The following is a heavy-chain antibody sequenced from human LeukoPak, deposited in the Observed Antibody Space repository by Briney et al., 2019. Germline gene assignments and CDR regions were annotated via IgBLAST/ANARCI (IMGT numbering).Heavy chain of an antibody. CDR1: GYTFTDYY. J-gene: IGHJ4*02. V-gene: IGHV1-2*02. CDR2: INPDSGGT. Sequence: ASVKVSCKASGYTFTDYYIHWVRQAPGQGLEWMGWINPDSGGTNYAQKFQGRAAITRDTSITTAYMDLSRLTSDDTAVYYCARDRYGDGFAHFDYWGQGALVTVSS. D-gene: IGHD5-24*01. CDR3: ARDRYGDGFAHFDY.